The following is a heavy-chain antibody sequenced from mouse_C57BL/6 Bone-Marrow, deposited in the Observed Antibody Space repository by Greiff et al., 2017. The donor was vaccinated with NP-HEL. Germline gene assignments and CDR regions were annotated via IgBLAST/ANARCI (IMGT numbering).Heavy chain of an antibody. Sequence: VQLQQPGAELVKPGASVKLSCKASGYTFTSYWMHWVKQRPGQGLEWIGAIYPGNSDTSYNQKFKGKAKLTAVTSASTAYMELSSLTNEDSAVYYCTRWFYSNPPGFAYWGQGTLVTVSA. CDR1: GYTFTSYW. V-gene: IGHV1-5*01. CDR2: IYPGNSDT. D-gene: IGHD2-5*01. J-gene: IGHJ3*01. CDR3: TRWFYSNPPGFAY.